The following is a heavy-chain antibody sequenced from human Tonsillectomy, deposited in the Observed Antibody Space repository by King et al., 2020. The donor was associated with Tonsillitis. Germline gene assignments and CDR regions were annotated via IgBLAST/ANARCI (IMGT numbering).Heavy chain of an antibody. CDR1: GFTFDDYA. V-gene: IGHV3-9*01. CDR3: AQDRCDILTGCYHYYGMDV. CDR2: ISWNSRSI. Sequence: QLVQSGGGLVQPGRSLRLSCAASGFTFDDYAMHWVRQAPGKGLEWVSGISWNSRSIDYADSVKGRFTISRDNAKNSLYLQMNSLRTEDTALYYGAQDRCDILTGCYHYYGMDVWGQGTTVTVSS. D-gene: IGHD3-9*01. J-gene: IGHJ6*02.